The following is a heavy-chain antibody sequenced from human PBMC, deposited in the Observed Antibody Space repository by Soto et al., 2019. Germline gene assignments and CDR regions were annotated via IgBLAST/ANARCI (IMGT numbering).Heavy chain of an antibody. Sequence: QVQLVQSGAEVKKPGSSVKVSCKASGGTFSSYTISWVRQAPGQGLEWMGRIIPILGIANYAQKFQGRVTSTADKPTSTAYMELSSLRSEDTAVYYCARTVNKQQLGHWYFDLWGRGTLVTVSS. CDR1: GGTFSSYT. V-gene: IGHV1-69*02. CDR3: ARTVNKQQLGHWYFDL. CDR2: IIPILGIA. D-gene: IGHD6-13*01. J-gene: IGHJ2*01.